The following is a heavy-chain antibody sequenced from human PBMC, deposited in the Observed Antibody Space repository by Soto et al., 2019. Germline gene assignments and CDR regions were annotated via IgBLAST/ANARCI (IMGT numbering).Heavy chain of an antibody. V-gene: IGHV3-23*01. CDR3: ATYYYDSSGYSSDY. Sequence: GGSLRLSCAASGFTFSSYAMSWVRQAPGKGLEWVSAISGSGGSTYYADSVKGRFTISRDNSKNTLYLQMNSLRAEDTAVYYCATYYYDSSGYSSDYWGQGTLVTVSS. CDR2: ISGSGGST. D-gene: IGHD3-22*01. CDR1: GFTFSSYA. J-gene: IGHJ4*02.